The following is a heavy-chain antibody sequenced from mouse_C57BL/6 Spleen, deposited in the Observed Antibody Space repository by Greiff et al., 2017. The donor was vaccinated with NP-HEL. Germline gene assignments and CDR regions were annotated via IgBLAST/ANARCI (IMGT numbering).Heavy chain of an antibody. V-gene: IGHV2-9-1*01. CDR1: GFSLTSYA. D-gene: IGHD2-12*01. CDR3: AREGSYDDGDDFDY. Sequence: VKLMESGPGLVAPSQSLSITCTVSGFSLTSYAISWVRQPPGKGLEWLGVIWTGGGTNYNSALKSRLSISKDNSKSQVFLKMNSLQTDDTARYYWAREGSYDDGDDFDYWGQGTTLTVSS. J-gene: IGHJ2*01. CDR2: IWTGGGT.